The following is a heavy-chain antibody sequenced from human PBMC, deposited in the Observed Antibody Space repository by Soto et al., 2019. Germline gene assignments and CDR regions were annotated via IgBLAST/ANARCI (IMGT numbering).Heavy chain of an antibody. J-gene: IGHJ4*02. V-gene: IGHV1-18*01. CDR3: ARWRYGDY. CDR2: ISAHNGNT. Sequence: QVHLVQSGAEVKKPGASVKVSCKGSGYTFTSYGITWVRQAPGQGLEWMGWISAHNGNTDYAQKLQGRVTVTRDTSTSTAYMELSSLTSDDTAVYYCARWRYGDYWGQGALVTVSS. CDR1: GYTFTSYG. D-gene: IGHD1-1*01.